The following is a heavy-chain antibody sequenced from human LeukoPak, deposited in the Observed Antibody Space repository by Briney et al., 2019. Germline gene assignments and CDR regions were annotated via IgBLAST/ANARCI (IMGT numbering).Heavy chain of an antibody. D-gene: IGHD4-17*01. Sequence: SVKVSCKASGGTFSSYAISWVRQAPGQGLEWIGRIIPILGIANYAQKFQGRVTITADKSTSTAYMELSSLRSEDTAVYYCARDPTYGDYVLDLDYWGQGTLVTVSS. CDR3: ARDPTYGDYVLDLDY. CDR2: IIPILGIA. V-gene: IGHV1-69*04. CDR1: GGTFSSYA. J-gene: IGHJ4*02.